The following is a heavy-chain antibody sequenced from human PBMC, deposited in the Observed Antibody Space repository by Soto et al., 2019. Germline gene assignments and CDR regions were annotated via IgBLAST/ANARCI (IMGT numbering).Heavy chain of an antibody. CDR1: GYTFTSYD. Sequence: ASVKVSCKASGYTFTSYDINWVRQATGQGLEWMGWMNPNSGNTGYAQKFQGRVTMARNTSISTAYMELSSLRSEDTAVYYCARSDCSSTSCHLGYYYYYMDVRGKGTTVTVSS. D-gene: IGHD2-2*01. J-gene: IGHJ6*03. CDR3: ARSDCSSTSCHLGYYYYYMDV. CDR2: MNPNSGNT. V-gene: IGHV1-8*01.